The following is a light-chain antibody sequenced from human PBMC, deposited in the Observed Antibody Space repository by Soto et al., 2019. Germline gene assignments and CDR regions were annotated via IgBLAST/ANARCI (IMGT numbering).Light chain of an antibody. CDR3: QQSLNPKT. V-gene: IGKV3-20*01. CDR1: ESVSSIY. J-gene: IGKJ1*01. Sequence: ENVLTQSPGTLSLSPGERATLSCRVSESVSSIYVAWYQQKPGQAPTLLIYGASTRATGIPDRFSGSGSGTDFTLTIDRLEPEDFAVYYCQQSLNPKTFGQGTKVEIK. CDR2: GAS.